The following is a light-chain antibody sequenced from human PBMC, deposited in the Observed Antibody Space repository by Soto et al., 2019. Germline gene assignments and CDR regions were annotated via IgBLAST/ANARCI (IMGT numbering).Light chain of an antibody. Sequence: DIVMTQSPLSLPVTPGEPASISCRSSQSLLHSNGYNYLGWFLQKPGQSPQLLIYLGSGRASGVPDRFSGSGSGTDFTLKISRVEAEDVGVYYCMQFLLSPLTFCGGTKVEIK. CDR2: LGS. CDR1: QSLLHSNGYNY. J-gene: IGKJ4*01. V-gene: IGKV2-28*01. CDR3: MQFLLSPLT.